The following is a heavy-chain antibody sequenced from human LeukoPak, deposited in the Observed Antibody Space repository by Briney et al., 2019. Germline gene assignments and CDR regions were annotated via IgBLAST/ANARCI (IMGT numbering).Heavy chain of an antibody. CDR3: ARNSGNYYRAYFDY. J-gene: IGHJ4*02. CDR2: IYPGDSDT. CDR1: GYSFTNYW. V-gene: IGHV5-51*01. Sequence: GESLKISCKGSGYSFTNYWIGWVRQMPGKGLEWTGVIYPGDSDTRYSPSFQGQVTISADKSISTAYLQWSSLKASDTAMYYCARNSGNYYRAYFDYWGQGTLVTVSS. D-gene: IGHD1-26*01.